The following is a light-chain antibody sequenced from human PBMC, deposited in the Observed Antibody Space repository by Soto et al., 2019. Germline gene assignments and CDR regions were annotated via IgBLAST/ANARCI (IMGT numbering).Light chain of an antibody. CDR2: AAS. CDR3: QQNYSTPPLT. J-gene: IGKJ4*01. Sequence: DIQMTQSPSSLSASVGDRVTITCRASQSISSYLNWYQQKPGKAPKLLIYAASSLQSGVPSRFSGSGSGTDFTLTLIRLQPEDTATYYCQQNYSTPPLTFGGGTKVEIK. V-gene: IGKV1-39*01. CDR1: QSISSY.